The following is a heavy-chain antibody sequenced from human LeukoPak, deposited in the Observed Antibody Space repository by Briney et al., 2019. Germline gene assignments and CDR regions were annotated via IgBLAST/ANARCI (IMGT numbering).Heavy chain of an antibody. CDR1: GFTFSSYW. Sequence: GGSLRLSCAASGFTFSSYWMSWVRQAPGKGLEWVANIKQDGSEKYYVDSVKGRFTISRDNAKNSLYLQMNSLRAEDTALYYCAKDPYSSSWSATLEYWGQGTLVTVSS. J-gene: IGHJ4*02. CDR2: IKQDGSEK. D-gene: IGHD6-13*01. V-gene: IGHV3-7*03. CDR3: AKDPYSSSWSATLEY.